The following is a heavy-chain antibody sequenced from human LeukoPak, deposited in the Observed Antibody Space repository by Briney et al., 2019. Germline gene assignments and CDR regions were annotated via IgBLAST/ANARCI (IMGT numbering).Heavy chain of an antibody. J-gene: IGHJ4*02. Sequence: GGSLRLSCAASGFTFSSYAMSWVRQAPGKGLEWVSAISGSGGSTYYADSVKGRFTISRDNAKNSLYLQINSLRAEDTAVYYCARIVPGLGSRWDYFEYWGQGTLVTVSS. V-gene: IGHV3-23*01. CDR3: ARIVPGLGSRWDYFEY. D-gene: IGHD6-13*01. CDR2: ISGSGGST. CDR1: GFTFSSYA.